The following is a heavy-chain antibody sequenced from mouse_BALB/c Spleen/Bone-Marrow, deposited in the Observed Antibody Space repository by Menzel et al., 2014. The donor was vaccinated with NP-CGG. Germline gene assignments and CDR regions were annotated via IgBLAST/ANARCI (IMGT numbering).Heavy chain of an antibody. J-gene: IGHJ4*01. D-gene: IGHD1-1*01. CDR1: GYTFTSYW. CDR2: IYPGNSDT. Sequence: DVQLQESGTVLARPGASVKMSCKASGYTFTSYWMHWVKQRPGQGLEWIGAIYPGNSDTSHNQKFKGKAKLTAVTSTSTAYMELSSLTNEDSAVYYCTRSYEMYYAMDYWGQGTSVTVSS. CDR3: TRSYEMYYAMDY. V-gene: IGHV1-5*01.